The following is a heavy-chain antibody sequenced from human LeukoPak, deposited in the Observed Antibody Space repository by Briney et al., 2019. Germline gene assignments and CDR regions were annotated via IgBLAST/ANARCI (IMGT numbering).Heavy chain of an antibody. Sequence: ASVKVSCKAFGYTFTSNYMHWVRQAPGQGPEWMGVISPSGGSTTYAQKFQGRVTMTEDTSTDTAYMELSSLRSEDTAVYYCATGAWGAPFDYWGQGTLVTVSS. J-gene: IGHJ4*02. V-gene: IGHV1-46*01. CDR3: ATGAWGAPFDY. CDR2: ISPSGGST. CDR1: GYTFTSNY. D-gene: IGHD1-26*01.